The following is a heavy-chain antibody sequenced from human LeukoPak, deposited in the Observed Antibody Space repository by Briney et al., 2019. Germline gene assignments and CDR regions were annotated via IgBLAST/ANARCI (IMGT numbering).Heavy chain of an antibody. V-gene: IGHV3-23*01. CDR2: ISGSGGST. D-gene: IGHD1-14*01. CDR3: AKDLFETEAHGMDV. J-gene: IGHJ6*02. CDR1: GFTFSSYA. Sequence: PGGSLRLSCAASGFTFSSYAMSWVRQAPGKGLEWVSAISGSGGSTYYAGSVKGRFTISRDNSKNTLYLQMNSLRAEDTAVYYCAKDLFETEAHGMDVWGQGTTVTVSS.